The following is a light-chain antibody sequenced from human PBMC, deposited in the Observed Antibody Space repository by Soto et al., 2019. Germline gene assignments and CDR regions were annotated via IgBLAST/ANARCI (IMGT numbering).Light chain of an antibody. CDR2: GAS. J-gene: IGKJ1*01. V-gene: IGKV3-15*01. CDR3: QQYNNWPWT. Sequence: EIVLTQSPGTLSLSPGERATLNCRASQSITNNYLAWYQQKPGRAHRLLIYGASARATGIPARFSGSGSGTEFILTISSLQSEDFAVYYCQQYNNWPWTFGQGTKVDIK. CDR1: QSITNN.